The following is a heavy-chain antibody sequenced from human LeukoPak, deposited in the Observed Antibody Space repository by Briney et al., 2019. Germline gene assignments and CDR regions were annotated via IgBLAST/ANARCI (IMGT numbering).Heavy chain of an antibody. CDR2: VKSESDGGTI. Sequence: AGGSLRLSCAASGFTFSNAWMSWVRQAPGKGLEWVGRVKSESDGGTIDYAAPVKGRFTISRDDSKNTLYLQMNSLITEDTAVYYCSTDYESHNNAWYRIDYWGQGTLVTVSS. D-gene: IGHD6-13*01. CDR3: STDYESHNNAWYRIDY. V-gene: IGHV3-15*01. J-gene: IGHJ4*02. CDR1: GFTFSNAW.